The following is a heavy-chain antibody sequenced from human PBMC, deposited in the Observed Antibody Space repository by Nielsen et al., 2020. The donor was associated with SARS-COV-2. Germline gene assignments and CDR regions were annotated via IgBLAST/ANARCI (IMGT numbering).Heavy chain of an antibody. CDR3: ARGGGDDYYYYYGMDV. D-gene: IGHD3-10*01. V-gene: IGHV1-2*04. CDR1: GYTFTGYY. J-gene: IGHJ6*02. CDR2: INPNSGGT. Sequence: ASVKVSCKASGYTFTGYYMHWVRQAPGQGLEWMGWINPNSGGTNYAQKFQGWVTMTRDTSISTAYMELSRLRSDDTAVYYCARGGGDDYYYYYGMDVWGQGTTVTVSS.